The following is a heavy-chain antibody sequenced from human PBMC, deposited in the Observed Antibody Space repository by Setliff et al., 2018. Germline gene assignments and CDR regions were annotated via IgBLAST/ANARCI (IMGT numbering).Heavy chain of an antibody. CDR2: INPNSGGT. CDR1: GYTFTGYY. CDR3: AREAVHDSGYDGALDY. Sequence: ASVKVSCKASGYTFTGYYMHWVRQAPGQGLEWMGWINPNSGGTNYAQKFQGWVTMTRDTSISTAYMELSGLRSDDTAVYYCAREAVHDSGYDGALDYWGQGTLVTVSS. V-gene: IGHV1-2*04. J-gene: IGHJ4*02. D-gene: IGHD5-12*01.